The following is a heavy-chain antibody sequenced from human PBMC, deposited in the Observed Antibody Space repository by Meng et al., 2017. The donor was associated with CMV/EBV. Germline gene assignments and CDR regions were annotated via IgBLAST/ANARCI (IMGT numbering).Heavy chain of an antibody. D-gene: IGHD6-13*01. CDR3: ATQQLVHRDY. Sequence: GESLKISCAASGFTFDDYAMHWVRQALGKGLEWVSLISWDGGSTYYADSVKGRFTISRDNSKNSLYLQMNSLRAEDTALYYCATQQLVHRDYWGQGTLVTVSS. CDR2: ISWDGGST. CDR1: GFTFDDYA. V-gene: IGHV3-43D*03. J-gene: IGHJ4*02.